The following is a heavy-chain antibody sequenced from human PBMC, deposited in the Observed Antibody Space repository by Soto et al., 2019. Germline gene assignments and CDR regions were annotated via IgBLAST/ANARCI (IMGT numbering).Heavy chain of an antibody. V-gene: IGHV3-23*01. J-gene: IGHJ4*02. D-gene: IGHD3-3*01. CDR3: AKDQRKPAIFGVVTLY. CDR2: ISGSGQTT. Sequence: WSLRLSCAGSGFTFSRFAMSWVRQVPGKGLEWVSAISGSGQTTYYAGSVKGRFTVSRDNSNNTLYLQMNSLRAEDTAVYYCAKDQRKPAIFGVVTLYWGQGTLVTVSS. CDR1: GFTFSRFA.